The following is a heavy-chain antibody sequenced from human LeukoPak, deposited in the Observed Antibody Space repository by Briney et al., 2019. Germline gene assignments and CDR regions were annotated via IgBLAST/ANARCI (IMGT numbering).Heavy chain of an antibody. J-gene: IGHJ4*02. CDR2: IYAGDST. CDR1: GFTVSSNY. D-gene: IGHD6-13*01. Sequence: GGSLRLSCAASGFTVSSNYMNWVRQAPGKGLEWVSVIYAGDSTYYADSVKGRFTISRDNAENTLYMRMNSLRPEDTAVYYCARGYYSSSRFDSWGQGTLVTVSS. V-gene: IGHV3-53*01. CDR3: ARGYYSSSRFDS.